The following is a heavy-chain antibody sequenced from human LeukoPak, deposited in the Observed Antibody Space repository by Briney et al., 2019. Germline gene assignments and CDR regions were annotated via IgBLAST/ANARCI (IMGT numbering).Heavy chain of an antibody. Sequence: ASVKVSCKASGYIFTSFYMHWVRQAPGQGLEWMGGIIPIFGTANYAQQFQGRVTITADESTSTAYMELSSLRSEDTAVYYCARLDEYSSSSRYYGMDVWGQGTTVTVSS. CDR1: GYIFTSFY. J-gene: IGHJ6*02. CDR3: ARLDEYSSSSRYYGMDV. V-gene: IGHV1-69*13. D-gene: IGHD6-6*01. CDR2: IIPIFGTA.